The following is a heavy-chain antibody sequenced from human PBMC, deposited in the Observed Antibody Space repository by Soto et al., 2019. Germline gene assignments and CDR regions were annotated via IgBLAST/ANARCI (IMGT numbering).Heavy chain of an antibody. CDR3: AKNWNWGSLVH. CDR2: IYYGGST. V-gene: IGHV4-59*08. CDR1: GDSISTDY. Sequence: ETLSLTCTVSGDSISTDYWSWIRQSPGKGLEWIGFIYYGGSTNYNPSLKSRVSISVDTPKNQFSLKLSSVTAADTAVYYCAKNWNWGSLVHWGQGTLVTVS. J-gene: IGHJ4*02. D-gene: IGHD7-27*01.